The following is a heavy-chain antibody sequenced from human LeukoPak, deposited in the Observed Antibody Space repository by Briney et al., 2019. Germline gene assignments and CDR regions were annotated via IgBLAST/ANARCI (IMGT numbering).Heavy chain of an antibody. D-gene: IGHD2-15*01. J-gene: IGHJ2*01. CDR2: IGYDGYST. CDR1: GFTFPPYW. Sequence: GGSLRLSCAASGFTFPPYWMHWVRQAPGKGLVCVSRIGYDGYSTTYADSVKGRFTISRDNAKSTLDLQMNSLRAEDTAVYYCVREAVATGDWYFDLWGRGTLVTVSS. CDR3: VREAVATGDWYFDL. V-gene: IGHV3-74*01.